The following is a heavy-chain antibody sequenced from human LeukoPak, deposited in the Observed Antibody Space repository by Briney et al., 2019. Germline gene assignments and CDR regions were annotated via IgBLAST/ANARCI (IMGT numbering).Heavy chain of an antibody. D-gene: IGHD3-3*01. CDR1: GFTFSNYW. CDR3: ARDAVRFLEWLTTYYMDV. J-gene: IGHJ6*03. CDR2: IKTDGSEK. V-gene: IGHV3-7*01. Sequence: GGSLRLSCDGSGFTFSNYWMGWVRKAPGKGLQWVANIKTDGSEKYYVDSVKGRFTISRDNAKNSLYLQMNSLRAEDTAVYYCARDAVRFLEWLTTYYMDVWGKGTTVIVSS.